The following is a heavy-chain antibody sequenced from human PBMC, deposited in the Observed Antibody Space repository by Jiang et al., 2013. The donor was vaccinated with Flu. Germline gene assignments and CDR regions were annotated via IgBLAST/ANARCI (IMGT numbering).Heavy chain of an antibody. Sequence: GPGLVKPSETLSLTCAVSGGSISSSNWWSWVRQPPGKGLEWIGEIYHSGSTNYNPSLKSRVTISVDKSKNQFSLKLSSVTAADTAVYYCARVDYDILTGMLGGMDVWGKGTTVTVSS. CDR3: ARVDYDILTGMLGGMDV. D-gene: IGHD3-9*01. CDR2: IYHSGST. CDR1: GGSISSSNW. J-gene: IGHJ6*04. V-gene: IGHV4-4*02.